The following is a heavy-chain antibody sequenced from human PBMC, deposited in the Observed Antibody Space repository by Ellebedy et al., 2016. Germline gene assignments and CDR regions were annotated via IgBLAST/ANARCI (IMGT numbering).Heavy chain of an antibody. CDR1: GYTLTELS. CDR2: FDPEDGET. V-gene: IGHV1-24*01. CDR3: ATVLDYDSSGYCFDY. Sequence: ASVKVSXXVSGYTLTELSMHWVRQAPGKGLEWMGGFDPEDGETIYAQKFQGRVTMTEDTSTDTAYMELSSLRSEDTAVYYCATVLDYDSSGYCFDYWGQGTLVTVSS. J-gene: IGHJ4*02. D-gene: IGHD3-22*01.